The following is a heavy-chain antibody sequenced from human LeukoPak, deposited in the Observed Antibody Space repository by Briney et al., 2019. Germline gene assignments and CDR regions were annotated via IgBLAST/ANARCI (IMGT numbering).Heavy chain of an antibody. CDR3: ARGYNWGSPTRNFYYLDV. V-gene: IGHV4-4*07. D-gene: IGHD1-20*01. CDR1: GGSISSYY. CDR2: IYTSGST. J-gene: IGHJ6*03. Sequence: SETLSLTCTVSGGSISSYYWSWIRQPAGKGLEWIGRIYTSGSTNYNPSLKSRITMSVDTSKNQFSLKLRSVTAADTAVYYCARGYNWGSPTRNFYYLDVWGKGTTVTVSS.